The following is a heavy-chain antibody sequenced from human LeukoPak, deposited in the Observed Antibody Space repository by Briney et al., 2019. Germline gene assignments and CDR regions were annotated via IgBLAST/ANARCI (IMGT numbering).Heavy chain of an antibody. D-gene: IGHD1-1*01. CDR2: ISGTGDST. CDR3: AKEANWNFYMDV. V-gene: IGHV3-23*01. Sequence: GGSLRLACAASGFTFTSYAMSWVRQAPGKGLEWVSAISGTGDSTYYADSVKGRFTISRDNSKNTRYLQMSSLRGEDTAVYYCAKEANWNFYMDVWGKGTTVTVSS. J-gene: IGHJ6*03. CDR1: GFTFTSYA.